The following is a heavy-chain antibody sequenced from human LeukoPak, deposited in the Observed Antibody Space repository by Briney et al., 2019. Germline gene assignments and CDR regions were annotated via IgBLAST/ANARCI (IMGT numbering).Heavy chain of an antibody. D-gene: IGHD3-3*01. Sequence: ASVKVSCKASGYTFTSYAMHWVRQAPGQRLEWMGWINAGNGNTKYSQKFQGRVTIARDTSASTAYMELSSLRSEDTAVYYCASGLDFWSGYDYWGQGTLVTVSS. CDR2: INAGNGNT. CDR1: GYTFTSYA. V-gene: IGHV1-3*01. J-gene: IGHJ4*02. CDR3: ASGLDFWSGYDY.